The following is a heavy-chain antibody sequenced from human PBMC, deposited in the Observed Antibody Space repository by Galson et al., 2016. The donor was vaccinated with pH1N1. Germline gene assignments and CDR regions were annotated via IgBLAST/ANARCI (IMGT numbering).Heavy chain of an antibody. CDR1: GDTFNSYT. Sequence: SVKVSCKASGDTFNSYTIHWVRQAPGQGLQWMGRIIPVISLPTYAQTFQGRVTISADKSTTTVHMHLSRLSSEDTAVYYCARDGAGYSMDVWGKGTTVIVSS. D-gene: IGHD3-16*01. CDR2: IIPVISLP. J-gene: IGHJ6*03. V-gene: IGHV1-69*04. CDR3: ARDGAGYSMDV.